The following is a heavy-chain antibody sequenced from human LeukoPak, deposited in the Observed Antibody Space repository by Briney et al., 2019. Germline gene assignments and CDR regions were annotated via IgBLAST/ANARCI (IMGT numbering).Heavy chain of an antibody. CDR2: INHSGST. J-gene: IGHJ6*02. CDR1: GGSFSGYY. D-gene: IGHD6-6*01. CDR3: ARGVAARPLYYYYGMDV. V-gene: IGHV4-34*01. Sequence: SETLSLTCAVYGGSFSGYYWSWIRQPPGKGLEWIGEINHSGSTNHNPSLKSRVTISVDTSKNQFSLKLSSVTAADTAVYYCARGVAARPLYYYYGMDVWGQGTTVTVSS.